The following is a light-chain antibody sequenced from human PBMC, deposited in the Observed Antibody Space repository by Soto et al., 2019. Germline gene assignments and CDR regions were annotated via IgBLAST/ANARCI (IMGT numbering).Light chain of an antibody. J-gene: IGKJ2*01. CDR3: QQYKHYST. Sequence: EIVLTQSPGTLSLSPGEGATLSCRASQSVFNNYLAWYQQKPGQAPRLLISGASSRATGIPERFSGSGSGTDFTLTISSLQPDDFATYYCQQYKHYSTFGQGTNLEIK. CDR1: QSVFNNY. V-gene: IGKV3-20*01. CDR2: GAS.